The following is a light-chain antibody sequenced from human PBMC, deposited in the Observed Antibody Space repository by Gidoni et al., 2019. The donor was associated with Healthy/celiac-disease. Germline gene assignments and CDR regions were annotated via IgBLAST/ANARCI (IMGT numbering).Light chain of an antibody. Sequence: QSSLTQPASVSGSPGQSITISCTGTRSDFRSYNLVSWYQQHPGKAPKRMIYECSKRPSGVSNRFSGYKSGNTAAVTISGLEAEDEDDYYCCSYAGSSTFEVFGSGTKVTVL. V-gene: IGLV2-23*03. J-gene: IGLJ6*01. CDR3: CSYAGSSTFEV. CDR1: RSDFRSYNL. CDR2: ECS.